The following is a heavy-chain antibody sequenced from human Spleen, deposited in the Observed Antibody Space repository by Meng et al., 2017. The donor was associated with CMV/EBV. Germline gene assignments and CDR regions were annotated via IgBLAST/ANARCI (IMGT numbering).Heavy chain of an antibody. CDR2: TWYSSKWSN. CDR1: GASGPGNSGA. J-gene: IGHJ5*02. CDR3: VRERGIAAEGSFDP. V-gene: IGHV6-1*01. D-gene: IGHD6-13*01. Sequence: APLEQSRPGLQTPPQPLPPRSAISGASGPGNSGARSWLRQSPLGGLECIGSTWYSSKWSNDYAVSVKSRITTNPDTSKNQFSLQLDSVTPYDSAVYFCVRERGIAAEGSFDPWGQGTLVTVSS.